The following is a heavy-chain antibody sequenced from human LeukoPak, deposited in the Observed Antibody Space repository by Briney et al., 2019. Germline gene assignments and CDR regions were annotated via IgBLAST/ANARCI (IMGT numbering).Heavy chain of an antibody. V-gene: IGHV1-24*01. CDR2: FDPEDGET. Sequence: ASVKVSCKVSGYTLTELSMHWVRQAPGKGLEWMGGFDPEDGETIYAQKFQGRVTMTRDTSISTAYMELSRLRSDDTAVYYCARIGGVLRYFDWLVDWGQGTLVTVSS. CDR3: ARIGGVLRYFDWLVD. J-gene: IGHJ4*02. CDR1: GYTLTELS. D-gene: IGHD3-9*01.